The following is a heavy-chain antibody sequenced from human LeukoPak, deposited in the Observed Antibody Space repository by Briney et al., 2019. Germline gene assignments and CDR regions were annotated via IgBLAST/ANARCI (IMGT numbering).Heavy chain of an antibody. CDR2: IRSKANSYGT. D-gene: IGHD2-15*01. V-gene: IGHV3-73*01. Sequence: GGSLRLSCAASGFAFSGSAMHWVRQASGKELEWVGRIRSKANSYGTAYAASVKGRFTISRDDSKNTAYLQMNSLKTEDTAVYYCTGCSGGSCYSGYYGMDVWGQGTTVTVSS. J-gene: IGHJ6*02. CDR1: GFAFSGSA. CDR3: TGCSGGSCYSGYYGMDV.